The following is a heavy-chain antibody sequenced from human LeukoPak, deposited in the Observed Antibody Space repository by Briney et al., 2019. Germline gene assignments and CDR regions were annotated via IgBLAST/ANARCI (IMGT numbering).Heavy chain of an antibody. CDR1: GFTFSSYG. V-gene: IGHV3-30*03. CDR2: ISYDGSNK. D-gene: IGHD3-16*01. Sequence: GGSLRLSCAASGFTFSSYGMHWVRQAPGKGLEWVAVISYDGSNKYYADSVKGRFTISRDNSKNTLHLQMNSLRAEDTAVYYCAIGTDYVYAFDIWGQGTMVTVSS. CDR3: AIGTDYVYAFDI. J-gene: IGHJ3*02.